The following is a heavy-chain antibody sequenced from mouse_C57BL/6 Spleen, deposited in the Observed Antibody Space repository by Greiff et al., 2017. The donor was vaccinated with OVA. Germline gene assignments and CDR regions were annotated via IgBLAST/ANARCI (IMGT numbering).Heavy chain of an antibody. CDR3: ARKAYYSNYVVFDY. CDR2: IDPSDSYT. Sequence: QVQLQQPGAELVMPGASVKLSCKASGYTFTSYWMHWVKQRPGQGLEWIGEIDPSDSYTNYNQKFKGKSTLTVDKSSSTAYMQLSILTSEDSAVYYCARKAYYSNYVVFDYWGQGTTLTVSS. J-gene: IGHJ2*01. D-gene: IGHD2-5*01. CDR1: GYTFTSYW. V-gene: IGHV1-69*01.